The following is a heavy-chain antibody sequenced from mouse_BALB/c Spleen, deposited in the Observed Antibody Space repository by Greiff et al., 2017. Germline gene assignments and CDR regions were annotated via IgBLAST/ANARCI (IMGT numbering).Heavy chain of an antibody. CDR3: ASYYRLYWYFDV. Sequence: VQLQQSGAELMKPGASVKISCKATSYTFSSYWIEWVKQRPGHGLEWIGEILPGSGSTNYNEKFKGKATFTADTSSNTAYMQLSSLTSEDSAVYYCASYYRLYWYFDVWGAGTTVTVSS. V-gene: IGHV1-9*01. CDR2: ILPGSGST. D-gene: IGHD2-14*01. J-gene: IGHJ1*01. CDR1: SYTFSSYW.